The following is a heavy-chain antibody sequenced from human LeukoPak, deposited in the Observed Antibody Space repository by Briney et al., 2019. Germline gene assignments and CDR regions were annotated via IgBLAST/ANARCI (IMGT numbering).Heavy chain of an antibody. J-gene: IGHJ4*02. CDR2: IYTSGST. CDR3: AGCISTSCYS. V-gene: IGHV4-4*07. CDR1: GGSISSYY. D-gene: IGHD2-2*01. Sequence: SETLSLTCTVSGGSISSYYWGWIRQPAGKGLEWIGRIYTSGSTNYNPSLKSRVTMSVDTSKNQYSLRLSLTSVTAADTAVYYCAGCISTSCYSWGQGTLVTVSS.